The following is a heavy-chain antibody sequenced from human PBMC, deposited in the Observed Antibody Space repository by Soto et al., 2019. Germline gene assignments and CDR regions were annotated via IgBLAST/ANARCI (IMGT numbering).Heavy chain of an antibody. CDR1: GCSVTSYW. Sequence: GESLKISCKGSGCSVTSYWIGWVRQMPGKGLEWMGIIYPGDSDTRYSPSFQGQVTISADKSISTAYLQWSSLKASDTAMYYCARQSTIFGVVTYYYYYYMDVWGKGTTVTVSS. J-gene: IGHJ6*03. V-gene: IGHV5-51*01. D-gene: IGHD3-3*01. CDR3: ARQSTIFGVVTYYYYYYMDV. CDR2: IYPGDSDT.